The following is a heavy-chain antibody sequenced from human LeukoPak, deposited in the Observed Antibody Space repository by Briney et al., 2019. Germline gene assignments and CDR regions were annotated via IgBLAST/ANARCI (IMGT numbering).Heavy chain of an antibody. CDR2: ISSSGGTT. CDR1: GFTFSTYA. V-gene: IGHV3-23*01. CDR3: ARDRGSHFDY. Sequence: SGGSLRLSCAASGFTFSTYAVNWVRQAPGKGLEWVSAISSSGGTTYYADSAKGRFSISRDNSKNTLYLQMNSLRAEDTAVYYCARDRGSHFDYWGQGTLVTVSS. J-gene: IGHJ4*02.